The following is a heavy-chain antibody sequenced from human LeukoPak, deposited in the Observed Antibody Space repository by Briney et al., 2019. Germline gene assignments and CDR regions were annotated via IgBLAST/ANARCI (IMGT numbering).Heavy chain of an antibody. V-gene: IGHV3-21*06. D-gene: IGHD1-14*01. CDR3: ATETNGRHYDY. Sequence: PGGSLRLSCTASGLTFSTSGFNWVRQAPGKGLEWVASIGPTGSDRYHADSIKGLFTISRDNANNFLYLQMNSLRAEDTAVYYCATETNGRHYDYWGQGTLLTVSS. CDR2: IGPTGSDR. CDR1: GLTFSTSG. J-gene: IGHJ4*02.